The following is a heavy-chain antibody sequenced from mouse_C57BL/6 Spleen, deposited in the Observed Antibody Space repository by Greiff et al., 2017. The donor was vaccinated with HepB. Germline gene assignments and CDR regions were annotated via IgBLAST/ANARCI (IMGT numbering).Heavy chain of an antibody. Sequence: VQLQQPGAELVKPGASVKLSCKASGYTFTSYWMQWVKQRPGQGLEWIGEIDPSDSYTNYNQKFKGKATLTVDTSSSTAYMQLSSLTSEDSAVYYCAKNLYGSSYVWYFDVWGTGTTVTVSS. J-gene: IGHJ1*03. V-gene: IGHV1-50*01. D-gene: IGHD1-1*01. CDR3: AKNLYGSSYVWYFDV. CDR2: IDPSDSYT. CDR1: GYTFTSYW.